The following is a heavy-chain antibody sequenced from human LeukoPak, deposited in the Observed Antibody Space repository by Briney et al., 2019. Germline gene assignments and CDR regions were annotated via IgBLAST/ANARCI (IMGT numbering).Heavy chain of an antibody. J-gene: IGHJ4*02. D-gene: IGHD3-16*01. CDR3: ARDWGASNYFDY. V-gene: IGHV1-46*01. CDR1: GFSFTSFY. CDR2: ISPNGGST. Sequence: ASVKVSCKPSGFSFTSFYIHWVRQSPGQGLEWMGLISPNGGSTSIAQKFQVRVTMTSDMATSTVYMELSSLNSEDTAVYYCARDWGASNYFDYWGQGSLVIVSS.